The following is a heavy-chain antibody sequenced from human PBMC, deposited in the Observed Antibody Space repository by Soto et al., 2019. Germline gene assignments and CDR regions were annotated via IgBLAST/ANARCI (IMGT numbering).Heavy chain of an antibody. CDR1: GFTFSSYA. V-gene: IGHV3-23*01. Sequence: EVQLLESGGGLVQPGGSLRLSCAASGFTFSSYAMSWVRQAPGKGLEWVSGISGSGDRTDYADSVKGRFTMSRDNSKNTLYLQMNGLRAEDTAVYYCTDSAWSSWHTGTDYWGQGTLVIVSS. D-gene: IGHD3-3*01. CDR3: TDSAWSSWHTGTDY. CDR2: ISGSGDRT. J-gene: IGHJ4*02.